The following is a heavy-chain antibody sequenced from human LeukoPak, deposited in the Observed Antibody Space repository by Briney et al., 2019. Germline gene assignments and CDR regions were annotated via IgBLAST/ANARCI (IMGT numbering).Heavy chain of an antibody. CDR1: GFPFSSYW. J-gene: IGHJ3*02. Sequence: GGSLRLSCVASGFPFSSYWMTWVRQAPGKGLERVANIKQDGSKKSYVDSVKGRFTISRDNAKNSLYLQMNSLRAEDTALYYCAKCILGAFDIWGQGTMVTVSS. D-gene: IGHD2-8*01. CDR2: IKQDGSKK. CDR3: AKCILGAFDI. V-gene: IGHV3-7*03.